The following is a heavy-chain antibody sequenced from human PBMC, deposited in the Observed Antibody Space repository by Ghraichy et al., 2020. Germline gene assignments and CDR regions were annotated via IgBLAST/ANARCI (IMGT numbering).Heavy chain of an antibody. CDR3: AREGLTSRRGDAFDI. J-gene: IGHJ3*02. CDR2: IYYSGST. Sequence: SETLSLTCTVSGGSISSYYWSWIRQPPGKGLEWIGYIYYSGSTNYNPSLKSRVTISVDTSKNQFSLKLSSVTAADTAVYYCAREGLTSRRGDAFDIWGQGTMVTVSS. D-gene: IGHD2-2*01. V-gene: IGHV4-59*01. CDR1: GGSISSYY.